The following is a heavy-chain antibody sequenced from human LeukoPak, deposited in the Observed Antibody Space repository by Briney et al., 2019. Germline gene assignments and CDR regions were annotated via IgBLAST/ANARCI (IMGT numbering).Heavy chain of an antibody. CDR2: ISSSSSYI. Sequence: GGSLRLSCAASGFTFDDYGMSWVRQAPGKGLEWVSSISSSSSYIYYADSVKGRFTISRDNAKNSLYLQMNSLRAEDTAVYYCARIISEEDYWGQGTLVTVSS. CDR1: GFTFDDYG. V-gene: IGHV3-21*01. D-gene: IGHD3-10*01. CDR3: ARIISEEDY. J-gene: IGHJ4*02.